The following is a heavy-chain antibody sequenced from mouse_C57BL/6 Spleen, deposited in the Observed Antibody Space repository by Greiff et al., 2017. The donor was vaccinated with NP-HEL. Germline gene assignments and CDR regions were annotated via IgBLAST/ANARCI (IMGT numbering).Heavy chain of an antibody. CDR3: ARVYSNYDAMDY. CDR1: GFTFSSYA. Sequence: EVNLVESGGGLVKPGGSLKLSCAASGFTFSSYAMSWVRQTPEKRLEWVATISDGGSYTYYPDNVKGRFTISRDNAKNNLYLQMSHLKSEDTAMYYCARVYSNYDAMDYWGQGTSVTVSS. J-gene: IGHJ4*01. D-gene: IGHD2-5*01. V-gene: IGHV5-4*03. CDR2: ISDGGSYT.